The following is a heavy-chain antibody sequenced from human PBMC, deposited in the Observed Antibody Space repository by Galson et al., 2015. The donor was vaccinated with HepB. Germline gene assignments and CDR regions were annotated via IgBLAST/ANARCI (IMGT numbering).Heavy chain of an antibody. CDR3: AKDVTLLLGAFDY. J-gene: IGHJ4*02. CDR2: ISVSGGSP. Sequence: SLRLSCAVSGFTFSSYAMSWVRQAPGKGPEWVSSISVSGGSPYYADSVKGRFTISRDDSKNTLYLQMNNLGAGDTAVYYCAKDVTLLLGAFDYWGQGTLVTVSS. V-gene: IGHV3-23*01. D-gene: IGHD3-10*01. CDR1: GFTFSSYA.